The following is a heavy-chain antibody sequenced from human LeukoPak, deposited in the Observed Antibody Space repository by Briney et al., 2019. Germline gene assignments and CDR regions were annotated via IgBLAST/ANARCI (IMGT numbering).Heavy chain of an antibody. CDR1: GGSISSSNW. Sequence: ASETLSLTCAVSGGSISSSNWWSWVRQPPGKGLEWIGEIYHSGSTNYNPSLKSRVTISVDKSKNQFSLKLSSVTAADTAVYYCARESAAAGRGDDYWGQGTLVTVSP. CDR2: IYHSGST. D-gene: IGHD6-13*01. V-gene: IGHV4-4*02. CDR3: ARESAAAGRGDDY. J-gene: IGHJ4*02.